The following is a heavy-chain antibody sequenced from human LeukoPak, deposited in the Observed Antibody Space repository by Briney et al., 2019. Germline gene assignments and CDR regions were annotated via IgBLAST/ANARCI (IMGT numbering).Heavy chain of an antibody. V-gene: IGHV4-38-2*02. Sequence: SETLSLTCTVSGYSISSGYYWGWIRQPPGKGLEWIGSIYYSGSTYYNPSLKSRVTISVDTSNNQFSLKLTSVTAADTAVYYCARDRGDGYNAYYFDYWGQGTLVTVSS. D-gene: IGHD5-24*01. CDR2: IYYSGST. J-gene: IGHJ4*02. CDR1: GYSISSGYY. CDR3: ARDRGDGYNAYYFDY.